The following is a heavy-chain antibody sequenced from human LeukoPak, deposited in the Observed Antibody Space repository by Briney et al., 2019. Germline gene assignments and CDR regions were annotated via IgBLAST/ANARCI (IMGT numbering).Heavy chain of an antibody. Sequence: PSETLSLTCAVSGGSFSGYYWSWVRQTPGKGVEWIWEIYHSGRTNYIPSLKSLFTISVDTSKNQFSLKLSSVTAADTAVYYCARGPRSVRPVRFDYWGQGTLVTVSS. J-gene: IGHJ4*02. D-gene: IGHD3-22*01. CDR1: GGSFSGYY. V-gene: IGHV4-34*01. CDR3: ARGPRSVRPVRFDY. CDR2: IYHSGRT.